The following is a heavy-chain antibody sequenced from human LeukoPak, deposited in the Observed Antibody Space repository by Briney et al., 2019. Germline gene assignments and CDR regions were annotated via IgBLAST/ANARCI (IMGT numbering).Heavy chain of an antibody. CDR1: GGTFSSYA. V-gene: IGHV1-69*13. J-gene: IGHJ4*02. Sequence: ASVKVSCTASGGTFSSYAISWVRQAPGQGLEWMGGIIPIFGTANYAQKFQGRVTITADESTSTAYMELSSLRSEDTAVYYCARLVVVVAATDYWGQGTLVTVSS. CDR3: ARLVVVVAATDY. CDR2: IIPIFGTA. D-gene: IGHD2-15*01.